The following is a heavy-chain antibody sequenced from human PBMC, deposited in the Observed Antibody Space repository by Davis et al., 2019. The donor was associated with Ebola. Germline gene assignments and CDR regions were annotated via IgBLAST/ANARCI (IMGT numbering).Heavy chain of an antibody. Sequence: GGSLRLSCEASGFSVSDNYMNWVRQAPGKGLEWVSVIYNVYTMYYADSVKGRFTISRDSSMNTLYLQMNSLRAEDTAVYYCAKDRWVAGTDDAFDIWGQGTMVTVSS. V-gene: IGHV3-53*01. CDR3: AKDRWVAGTDDAFDI. J-gene: IGHJ3*02. CDR1: GFSVSDNY. D-gene: IGHD6-19*01. CDR2: IYNVYTM.